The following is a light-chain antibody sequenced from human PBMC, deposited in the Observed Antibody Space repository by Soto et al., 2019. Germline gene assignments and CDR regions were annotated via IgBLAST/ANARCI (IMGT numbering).Light chain of an antibody. CDR1: QSVSSN. V-gene: IGKV3-15*01. CDR2: GAS. Sequence: EIVMTQSPATLSVSPGERATLSCRASQSVSSNFAWYQQKPGQAPRLLIYGASTRATGIPARFSGSGSGTEFTLTISSLQSEDFAVYYCQQYNNWPPLTVGGGIKVEFK. CDR3: QQYNNWPPLT. J-gene: IGKJ4*01.